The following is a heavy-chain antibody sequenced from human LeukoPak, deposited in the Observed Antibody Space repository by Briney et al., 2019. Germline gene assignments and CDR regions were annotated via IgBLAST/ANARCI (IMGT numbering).Heavy chain of an antibody. CDR2: IAYDGSRK. D-gene: IGHD3-3*01. CDR3: TRYDSSRFDP. V-gene: IGHV3-30*03. CDR1: GFTFSGYG. Sequence: PGRSLRLSCAASGFTFSGYGMXXVRQAPGKGLEWVTGIAYDGSRKHYADSVKGRFTISRDNSRNTMDLQMNSLRVEDTAVYHCTRYDSSRFDPWGQGTLVIVSA. J-gene: IGHJ5*02.